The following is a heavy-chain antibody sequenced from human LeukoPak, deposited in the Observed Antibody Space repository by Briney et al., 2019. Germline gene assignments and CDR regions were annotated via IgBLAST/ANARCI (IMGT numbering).Heavy chain of an antibody. CDR3: ASSGWNLLAPFDY. CDR1: GFTFSNYA. J-gene: IGHJ4*02. CDR2: ISGSGGST. D-gene: IGHD6-19*01. V-gene: IGHV3-23*01. Sequence: HPGGSLRLSCAASGFTFSNYAMSWVRQAPGKGLEWVSAISGSGGSTYYADSVKGRFTISRDNSKNTLYLQMNSLRAEDTAVYYCASSGWNLLAPFDYWGQGTLVTVSS.